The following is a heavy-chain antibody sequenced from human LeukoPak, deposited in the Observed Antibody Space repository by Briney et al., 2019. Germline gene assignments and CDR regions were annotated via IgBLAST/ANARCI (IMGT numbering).Heavy chain of an antibody. Sequence: ASVKVSCKASGYTFTGYYMHWVRQAPGQGLEWMGWINPNSGGTNYAQKFQGRVTMTRDTSISTAYMELSRLRSDDTAVYYCAREGTTVTDYYYYMDVWGKGTMVTVSS. V-gene: IGHV1-2*02. CDR2: INPNSGGT. CDR3: AREGTTVTDYYYYMDV. D-gene: IGHD4-11*01. J-gene: IGHJ6*03. CDR1: GYTFTGYY.